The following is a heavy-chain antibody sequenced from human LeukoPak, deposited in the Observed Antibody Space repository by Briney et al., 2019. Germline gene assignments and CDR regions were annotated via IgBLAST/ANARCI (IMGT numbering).Heavy chain of an antibody. CDR1: GGSISSYY. J-gene: IGHJ4*02. V-gene: IGHV4-59*08. CDR2: IYYSGST. D-gene: IGHD6-13*01. CDR3: ARLNWVPGSTWPKIDS. Sequence: PSETLSLTCTVSGGSISSYYWSWVRQPPGMGLEWIGYIYYSGSTNYNPSLKSRVTISLDTSKNQFSLNLSSVTAADTAVYYCARLNWVPGSTWPKIDSWGQGTLVTVSS.